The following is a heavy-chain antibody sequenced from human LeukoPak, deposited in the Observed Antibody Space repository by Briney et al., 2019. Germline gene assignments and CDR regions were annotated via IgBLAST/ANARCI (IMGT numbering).Heavy chain of an antibody. D-gene: IGHD3-22*01. CDR3: AREGDSSGYCYVYYFYY. CDR1: GFTFDDYG. Sequence: GGSLRLSCAASGFTFDDYGMSWVRQAPGKGLEWVSGINWNGGSTGYADSVKGRFTISRDNAKNSLYLQMNSLRAEDTALYYCAREGDSSGYCYVYYFYYGYQGTGATVTS. V-gene: IGHV3-20*04. J-gene: IGHJ4*02. CDR2: INWNGGST.